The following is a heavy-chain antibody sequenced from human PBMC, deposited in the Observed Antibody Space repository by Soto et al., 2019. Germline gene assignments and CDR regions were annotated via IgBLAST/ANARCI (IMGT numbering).Heavy chain of an antibody. V-gene: IGHV1-46*01. CDR3: ARDYHDMVRGGAGY. Sequence: QVQLVKSGAEVKKPGASVKVSCKASGYTFTSYYMHWVRQAPGQGLEWMGIIDPSGGSRSYAQKFQGRVTMTRETSTSTVYMELSSLRSEDTAVYYCARDYHDMVRGGAGYWGQGTLVTVSS. CDR1: GYTFTSYY. CDR2: IDPSGGSR. J-gene: IGHJ4*02. D-gene: IGHD3-10*01.